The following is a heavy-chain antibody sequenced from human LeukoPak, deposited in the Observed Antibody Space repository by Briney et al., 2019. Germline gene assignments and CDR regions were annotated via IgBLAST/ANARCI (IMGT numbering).Heavy chain of an antibody. V-gene: IGHV1-2*02. J-gene: IGHJ5*02. CDR1: GYTFTGYY. CDR3: ARAKFGYYYGSGSQNWFDP. D-gene: IGHD3-10*01. Sequence: ASVKVSCKASGYTFTGYYMHWVRQAPGQGLEWMGWINPNSGGTNYAQKFQGRVTMTGDTSISTAYMELSRLRSDDTAVYYCARAKFGYYYGSGSQNWFDPWGQGTLVTVSS. CDR2: INPNSGGT.